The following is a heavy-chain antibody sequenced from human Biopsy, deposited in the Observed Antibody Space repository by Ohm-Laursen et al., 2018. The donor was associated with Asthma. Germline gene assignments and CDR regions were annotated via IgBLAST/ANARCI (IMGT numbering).Heavy chain of an antibody. CDR1: GGTFRTYA. D-gene: IGHD3-16*01. CDR2: IMTMYGVP. J-gene: IGHJ6*02. CDR3: ARVDAIMISGDFYFYSGFDL. V-gene: IGHV1-69*01. Sequence: SSETASCKASGGTFRTYAFNWARQPPGQGLEWMGGIMTMYGVPKVAKKFQGRVTITADESTSTAYMEMSSLRSEDAAVYYCARVDAIMISGDFYFYSGFDLWGQGTTVRVSS.